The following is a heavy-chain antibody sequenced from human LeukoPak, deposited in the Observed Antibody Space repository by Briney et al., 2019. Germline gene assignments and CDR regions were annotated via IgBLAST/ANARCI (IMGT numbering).Heavy chain of an antibody. J-gene: IGHJ4*02. CDR1: GYTFTGYY. Sequence: ASVKVSCKASGYTFTGYYMHWVRQAPGQGLEWMGWINPNSGGTNYAQKFQGRVTMTRDTSISTAYMELSRLRSDDTAVYYCATLEVIAAAGTHYWGQGTLVTVSS. D-gene: IGHD6-13*01. V-gene: IGHV1-2*02. CDR2: INPNSGGT. CDR3: ATLEVIAAAGTHY.